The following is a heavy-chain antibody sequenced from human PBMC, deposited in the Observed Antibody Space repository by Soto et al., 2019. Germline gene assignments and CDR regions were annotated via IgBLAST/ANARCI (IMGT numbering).Heavy chain of an antibody. CDR2: IYYSGST. CDR3: AREEVAYYDSGSYNWFDP. V-gene: IGHV4-31*03. D-gene: IGHD3-10*01. Sequence: QVQLQESGPGLVKPSQTLSLTCTVSGGSISSGGYYWSWIRQYPGKGLEWIGYIYYSGSTYYNPSLKSRVTLSVDTSNNQFSLKLSFVTAADTAVYYCAREEVAYYDSGSYNWFDPWGQGILVTVSS. J-gene: IGHJ5*02. CDR1: GGSISSGGYY.